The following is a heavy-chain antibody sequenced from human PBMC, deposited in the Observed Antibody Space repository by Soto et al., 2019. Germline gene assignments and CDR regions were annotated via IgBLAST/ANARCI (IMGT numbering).Heavy chain of an antibody. Sequence: SETLSLTCTVSGGSISSSSCYWGWIRQPPGKGLEWIGCISYSGSTYYNPSLKSRVIMSLDTSKNQVSLNLASVTAADTAIYYCTTQGFGIIHGLVDVWGQGTSVTVSS. V-gene: IGHV4-39*07. CDR2: ISYSGST. J-gene: IGHJ6*01. D-gene: IGHD3-3*01. CDR1: GGSISSSSCY. CDR3: TTQGFGIIHGLVDV.